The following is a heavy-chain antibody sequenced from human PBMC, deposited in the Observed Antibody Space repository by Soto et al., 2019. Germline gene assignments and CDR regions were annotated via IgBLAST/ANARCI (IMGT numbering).Heavy chain of an antibody. V-gene: IGHV4-34*01. CDR2: INYSGST. CDR1: GFTFSNAW. J-gene: IGHJ5*02. CDR3: ARGHKQQLVRSGGWFDP. Sequence: GSLRLSCAASGFTFSNAWMSWVRQAPGKGLEWIGEINYSGSTNYNPSLKSRVTISVDTSKNQFSLKLSSVTAADTAVYYCARGHKQQLVRSGGWFDPWGQGTLV. D-gene: IGHD6-13*01.